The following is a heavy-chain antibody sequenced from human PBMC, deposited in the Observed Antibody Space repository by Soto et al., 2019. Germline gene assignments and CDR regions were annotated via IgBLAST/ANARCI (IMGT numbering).Heavy chain of an antibody. CDR2: INHSGST. V-gene: IGHV4-34*01. J-gene: IGHJ4*02. Sequence: PSETLSLTCAVYGGSFSGYYWSWIRQPPGKGLEWIGEINHSGSTNYNPSLKSRVTISVDTSKNQFSLKLSSVTAADTAVYYCARVIRGYSYLNFDYWGQGTLVTVSS. D-gene: IGHD5-18*01. CDR3: ARVIRGYSYLNFDY. CDR1: GGSFSGYY.